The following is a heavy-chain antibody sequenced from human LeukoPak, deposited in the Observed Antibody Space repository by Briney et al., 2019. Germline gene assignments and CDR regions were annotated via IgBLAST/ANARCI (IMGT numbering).Heavy chain of an antibody. Sequence: GGSLRLSCVASGFTFRRYWMSWVRQAPGKGLEWVATIKEDGNEKYYVDSVKGRFTISRDNAKNSLYLQMNSLRAEDTAVYYCAELGITMIGGVWGKGTTVTISS. CDR2: IKEDGNEK. V-gene: IGHV3-7*01. D-gene: IGHD3-10*02. J-gene: IGHJ6*04. CDR1: GFTFRRYW. CDR3: AELGITMIGGV.